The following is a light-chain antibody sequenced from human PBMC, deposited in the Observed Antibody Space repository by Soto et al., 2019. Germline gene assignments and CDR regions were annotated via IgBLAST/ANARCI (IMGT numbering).Light chain of an antibody. Sequence: QSVLTQPPSASGTAGQRVTISCSGSSSNIGSNYVYWYQQLPGMAPKLLIYSNIHRPSGVPERFSGSKTGTSASLTISGLRPEDEAHYYCAAYTGNLNGPVFGGGTQLTVL. CDR3: AAYTGNLNGPV. V-gene: IGLV1-47*02. CDR2: SNI. J-gene: IGLJ7*01. CDR1: SSNIGSNY.